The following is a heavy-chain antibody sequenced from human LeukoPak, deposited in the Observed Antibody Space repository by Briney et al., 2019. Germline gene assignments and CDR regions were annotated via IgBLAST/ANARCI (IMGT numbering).Heavy chain of an antibody. Sequence: GGSLRLSCAASGFTFSSYAMSWVRQAPGKGLEWVSAISGSGGSTYYADSVKGRFTISRDNSKNTLYLQMNSLRAEDTAVYYCKGRKLMVRGVIPSYGMDVWGQGTTVTVSS. CDR1: GFTFSSYA. CDR3: KGRKLMVRGVIPSYGMDV. J-gene: IGHJ6*02. CDR2: ISGSGGST. V-gene: IGHV3-23*01. D-gene: IGHD3-10*01.